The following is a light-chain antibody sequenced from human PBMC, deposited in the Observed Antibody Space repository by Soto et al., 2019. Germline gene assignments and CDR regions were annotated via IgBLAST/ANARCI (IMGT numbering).Light chain of an antibody. V-gene: IGKV1-33*01. CDR3: QQYDNVPT. J-gene: IGKJ2*01. Sequence: DIQMTQSPSSLSASVGDRVTITCQASRDISISLNWYQQKSGKAPKLLIYDASTLETGVPSRFSGSVSGTDFTFTISSLQPEDIATYYCQQYDNVPTFGQGTKLEIK. CDR2: DAS. CDR1: RDISIS.